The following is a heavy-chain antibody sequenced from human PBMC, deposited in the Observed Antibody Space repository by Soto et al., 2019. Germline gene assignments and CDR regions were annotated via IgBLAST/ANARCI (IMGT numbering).Heavy chain of an antibody. CDR3: ARGAVTGTSLFDY. CDR1: GFTLTTYS. J-gene: IGHJ4*02. Sequence: PGGSLRLSCAVSGFTLTTYSMNWVRQAPGKGLEWISFINKNGFTIYYADSVKGRFTISRDYAKNSLYLQMDSLRHEDTAVYYCARGAVTGTSLFDYWDLGTLVTVSS. CDR2: INKNGFTI. V-gene: IGHV3-48*02. D-gene: IGHD6-19*01.